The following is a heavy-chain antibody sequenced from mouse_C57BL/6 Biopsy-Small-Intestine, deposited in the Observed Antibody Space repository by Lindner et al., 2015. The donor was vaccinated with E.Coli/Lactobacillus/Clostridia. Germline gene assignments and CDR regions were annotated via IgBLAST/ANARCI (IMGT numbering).Heavy chain of an antibody. J-gene: IGHJ4*01. D-gene: IGHD1-1*01. Sequence: SVKVSCKASGYTFTGYYMHWVRQAPGQGLEWMGWINPNSGGTNYAQKFQGRVTMTRDTSISTAYMELSRLRSDDTAVYYCARDPYYYYDSMSLNWFDPWGQGTLVTVSS. CDR2: INPNSGGT. CDR1: GYTFTGYY. CDR3: ARDPYYYYDSMSLNWFDP. V-gene: IGHV1-53*01.